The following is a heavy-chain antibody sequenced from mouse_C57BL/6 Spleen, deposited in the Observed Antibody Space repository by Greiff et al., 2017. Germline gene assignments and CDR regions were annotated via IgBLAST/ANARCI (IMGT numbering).Heavy chain of an antibody. Sequence: QVQLKESGAELVKPGASVKMSCKASGYTFTTYPIEWMKQHHGKSLEWIGNFHPYNDDTKYNEKFKGKATLTVEKSSSTVYLELSRLTSDDSAVYYCAREGTYGSEFAYWGQGTLVTVSA. V-gene: IGHV1-47*01. D-gene: IGHD1-1*01. CDR3: AREGTYGSEFAY. CDR2: FHPYNDDT. J-gene: IGHJ3*01. CDR1: GYTFTTYP.